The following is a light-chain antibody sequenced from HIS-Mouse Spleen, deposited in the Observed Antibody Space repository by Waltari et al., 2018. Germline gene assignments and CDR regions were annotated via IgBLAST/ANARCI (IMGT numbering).Light chain of an antibody. V-gene: IGLV2-23*03. Sequence: QSALTQPASVSGSPGQSITISCTGTSSDVGSYNLVSWYQQHPGKAPKPMVYEGSKRPSGVSTRCCGSKSGNTPSLTISGLQAEDEADYYCCSYAGSSTFVVVFGGGTKLTVL. CDR3: CSYAGSSTFVVV. CDR2: EGS. CDR1: SSDVGSYNL. J-gene: IGLJ2*01.